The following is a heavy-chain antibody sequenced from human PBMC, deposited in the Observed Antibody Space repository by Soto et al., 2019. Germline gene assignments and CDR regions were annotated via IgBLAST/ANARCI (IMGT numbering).Heavy chain of an antibody. J-gene: IGHJ4*02. Sequence: VGSLRLSCAASGFTFSSYWMHWVRQAPGKGPVWVSRINNDGSSTTYADSVKGRFTISRDNAKNTVYLQMNSLRAEDTAVYYYARDTISYGGKPLFDYWGQGTLVTVSS. V-gene: IGHV3-74*01. D-gene: IGHD4-17*01. CDR1: GFTFSSYW. CDR2: INNDGSST. CDR3: ARDTISYGGKPLFDY.